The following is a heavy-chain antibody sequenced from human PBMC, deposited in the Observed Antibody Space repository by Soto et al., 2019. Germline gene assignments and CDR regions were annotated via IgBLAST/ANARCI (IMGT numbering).Heavy chain of an antibody. V-gene: IGHV3-33*01. CDR2: IWYDGSNK. D-gene: IGHD4-17*01. CDR1: GFTFSSYG. Sequence: GGSLRLSCAASGFTFSSYGMHWVRQAPGKGLEWVAVIWYDGSNKYYADSVKGRFTISRDNSKNTLYLQMNSLRAEDTAVYYCARDGPGQTTVVTPFNYWGQGTLVTVSS. J-gene: IGHJ4*02. CDR3: ARDGPGQTTVVTPFNY.